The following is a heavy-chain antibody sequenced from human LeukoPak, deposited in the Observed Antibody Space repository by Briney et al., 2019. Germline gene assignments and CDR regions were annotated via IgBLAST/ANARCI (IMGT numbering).Heavy chain of an antibody. J-gene: IGHJ4*02. CDR3: ARGGFGSN. CDR2: ISNDGSST. D-gene: IGHD6-13*01. CDR1: GFIFSSFA. V-gene: IGHV3-64*01. Sequence: PGGSLRLSCAASGFIFSSFAMYWVRQAPGKGLEYVSAISNDGSSTYYTNSVKGRFTISRDNSKNTVYLQMAGLIPEDTGVYYCARGGFGSNWGQGTLVPVSS.